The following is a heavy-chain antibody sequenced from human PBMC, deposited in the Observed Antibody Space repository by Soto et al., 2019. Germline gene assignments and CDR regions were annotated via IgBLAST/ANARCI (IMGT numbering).Heavy chain of an antibody. CDR1: GFTFSSYA. CDR2: ISGSGGST. D-gene: IGHD6-19*01. Sequence: EVQLLESGGGLVQPGGSLRLSCAASGFTFSSYAMSWVRQAPGKGLEWVSAISGSGGSTYYADSVKGRFTISRDNSKNTLYLQMNRLRAEDTAVYYCAKSFAIGAIAVAGFDYWGQGTLVTVSS. CDR3: AKSFAIGAIAVAGFDY. J-gene: IGHJ4*02. V-gene: IGHV3-23*01.